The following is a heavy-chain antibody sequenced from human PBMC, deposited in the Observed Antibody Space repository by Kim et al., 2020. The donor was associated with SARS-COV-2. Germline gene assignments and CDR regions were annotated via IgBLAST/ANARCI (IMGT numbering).Heavy chain of an antibody. V-gene: IGHV4-31*03. CDR3: ASFSYSGEAALDY. Sequence: SETLSLTCTVSGGSISSGGYYWSWIRQHPGKGLEWIGYIYYSGSTYYNPSLKSRVTISVDTSKNQFSLKLSSVTAADTAVYYCASFSYSGEAALDYWGQGTLVTVSS. CDR2: IYYSGST. D-gene: IGHD6-13*01. CDR1: GGSISSGGYY. J-gene: IGHJ4*02.